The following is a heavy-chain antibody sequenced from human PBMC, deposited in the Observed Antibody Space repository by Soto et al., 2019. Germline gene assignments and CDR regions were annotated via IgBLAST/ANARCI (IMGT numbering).Heavy chain of an antibody. D-gene: IGHD6-13*01. CDR3: AREQIAAADPPGYMDV. J-gene: IGHJ6*03. CDR2: ISSSSSYI. V-gene: IGHV3-21*01. Sequence: GGSLRLSCAASGFTFSSYSMNWVRQAPGKGLEWVSSISSSSSYIYYADSVKGRFTISRDNAKNSLYLQMNSLRAEDTAVYYCAREQIAAADPPGYMDVWGKGTTVTVSS. CDR1: GFTFSSYS.